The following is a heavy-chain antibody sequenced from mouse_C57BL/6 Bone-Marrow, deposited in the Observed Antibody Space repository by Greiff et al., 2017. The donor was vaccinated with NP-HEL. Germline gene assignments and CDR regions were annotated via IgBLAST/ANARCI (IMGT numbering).Heavy chain of an antibody. J-gene: IGHJ2*01. D-gene: IGHD1-1*01. V-gene: IGHV1-81*01. CDR1: GYTFTSYG. Sequence: QVQLKESGAELARPGASVKLSCKASGYTFTSYGISWVKQRTGQGLEWIGEIYPRSGNTYYNEKFKGKATLTADKSSSTAYMELRSLTSEDSAVYFCARSGNYYGSSLFDYWGQGTTLTVSS. CDR2: IYPRSGNT. CDR3: ARSGNYYGSSLFDY.